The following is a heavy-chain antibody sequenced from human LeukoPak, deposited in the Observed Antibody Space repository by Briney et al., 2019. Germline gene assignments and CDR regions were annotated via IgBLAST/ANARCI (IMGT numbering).Heavy chain of an antibody. CDR2: INHSGST. CDR1: GGSFSGYY. J-gene: IGHJ5*02. Sequence: PSETLSLTCAVYGGSFSGYYWSWIRQPPGKGLEWIGEINHSGSTNYNPSLKSRVTISVDTSKNQFSLKLSSVTAADTAVYYCAREVGNYDFWSGYYGKNWFGPWGQGTLVTVSS. V-gene: IGHV4-34*01. D-gene: IGHD3-3*01. CDR3: AREVGNYDFWSGYYGKNWFGP.